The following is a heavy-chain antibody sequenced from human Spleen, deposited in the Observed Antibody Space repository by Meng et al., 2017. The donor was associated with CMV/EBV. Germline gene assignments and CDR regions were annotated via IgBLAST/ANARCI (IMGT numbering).Heavy chain of an antibody. D-gene: IGHD6-13*01. Sequence: GESLKISCAASGFTFSSYWMSWVRQAPGKGLEWVANIKQDGSEKYYVDSVKGRFTISRDNAKNSLYLQMNSLRAEDTAVYYCARLAPAAAGTVTWAFDIWGQGTMVTVSS. CDR3: ARLAPAAAGTVTWAFDI. J-gene: IGHJ3*02. CDR2: IKQDGSEK. CDR1: GFTFSSYW. V-gene: IGHV3-7*01.